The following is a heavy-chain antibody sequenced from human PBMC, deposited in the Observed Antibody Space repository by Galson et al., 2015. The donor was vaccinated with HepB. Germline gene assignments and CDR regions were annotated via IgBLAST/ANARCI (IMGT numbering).Heavy chain of an antibody. Sequence: SLRLSCAASGFTFSSYSMNWVRQAPGKGLEWVSSISSSSSYIYYADSVKGRFTISRDNAKNSLYLQMNSLRAEDTAVYYCARDYSYYYDSSGYRGDYWGQGTLVTVSS. D-gene: IGHD3-22*01. J-gene: IGHJ4*02. V-gene: IGHV3-21*01. CDR2: ISSSSSYI. CDR1: GFTFSSYS. CDR3: ARDYSYYYDSSGYRGDY.